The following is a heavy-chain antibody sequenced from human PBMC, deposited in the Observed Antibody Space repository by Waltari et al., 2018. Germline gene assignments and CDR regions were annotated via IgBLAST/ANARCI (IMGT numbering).Heavy chain of an antibody. D-gene: IGHD3-10*01. J-gene: IGHJ5*02. Sequence: QVQLQESGPGLVKPSETLSLTCAVSGYSISSGYYWGWIRQPPGKGLEWIGSIYHSGSTYYNPSLKSRVTISVDTSKNQFSLKLSSVTAADTAVYYCARHDDTILWFREYIRRSANWFDPWGQGTLVTVSS. CDR1: GYSISSGYY. CDR3: ARHDDTILWFREYIRRSANWFDP. V-gene: IGHV4-38-2*01. CDR2: IYHSGST.